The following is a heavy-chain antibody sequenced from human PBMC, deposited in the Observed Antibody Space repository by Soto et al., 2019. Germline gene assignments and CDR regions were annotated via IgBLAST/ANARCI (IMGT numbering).Heavy chain of an antibody. J-gene: IGHJ6*03. D-gene: IGHD6-6*01. Sequence: SETLSLTCTVSGGSIRSGGYYWSWIRQHPGKGLEWIGYIYYSGSTYYNPSLKSRVTISVDTSKNQFSLKLSSVTAADTAVYYCARDSAYSSSFYMDVWGKGTTVTVSS. CDR3: ARDSAYSSSFYMDV. CDR2: IYYSGST. V-gene: IGHV4-31*02. CDR1: GGSIRSGGYY.